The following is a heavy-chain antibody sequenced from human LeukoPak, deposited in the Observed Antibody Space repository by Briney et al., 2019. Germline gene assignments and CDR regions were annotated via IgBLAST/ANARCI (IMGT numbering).Heavy chain of an antibody. J-gene: IGHJ6*02. V-gene: IGHV3-9*01. CDR3: ARDYRVPSGDYYYYGMDV. D-gene: IGHD2-15*01. Sequence: GGSLRLSCAASGFTFDDYAMHWVRQAPGKGLEWVSGVSWNSDSIAYADSVKGRFTISRDNAKNSLYLQMNSLRAEDTAVYYCARDYRVPSGDYYYYGMDVWGQGTTVTVSS. CDR2: VSWNSDSI. CDR1: GFTFDDYA.